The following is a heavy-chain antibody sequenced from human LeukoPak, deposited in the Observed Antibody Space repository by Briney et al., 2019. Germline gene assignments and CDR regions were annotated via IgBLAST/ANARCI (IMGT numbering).Heavy chain of an antibody. CDR2: IYYSGST. CDR1: GGSISSYY. J-gene: IGHJ4*02. Sequence: PSETLSLTCTVSGGSISSYYWSWIRQPPGKGLEWIGYIYYSGSTNYNPSLKGRVTISVDTSKNQFSLKLSSVTAADTAVYYCARHLGDWNHAFHYWGQGTLVTVSS. V-gene: IGHV4-59*08. D-gene: IGHD1-1*01. CDR3: ARHLGDWNHAFHY.